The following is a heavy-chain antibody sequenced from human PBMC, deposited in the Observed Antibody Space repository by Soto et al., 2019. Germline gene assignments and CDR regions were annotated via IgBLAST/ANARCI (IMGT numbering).Heavy chain of an antibody. Sequence: SGPTLVNPTQTLTLTCTFSGFSLSTSGMCVSWIRQPPGKALEWLARIDWDDDKYYSTSLKTRLTISKDTSKNQVVLTMTNMDPVDTATYYCARTPASGSFYYYYYYMDVWGKGTTVTVSS. CDR3: ARTPASGSFYYYYYYMDV. CDR1: GFSLSTSGMC. CDR2: IDWDDDK. D-gene: IGHD6-13*01. J-gene: IGHJ6*03. V-gene: IGHV2-70*11.